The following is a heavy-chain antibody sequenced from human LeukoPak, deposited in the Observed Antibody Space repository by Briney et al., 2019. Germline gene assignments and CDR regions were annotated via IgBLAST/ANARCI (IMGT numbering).Heavy chain of an antibody. V-gene: IGHV1-18*01. CDR2: ISAYNGNT. D-gene: IGHD3-9*01. CDR1: GYTFTSYG. CDR3: AAQYYDILTGYYSFDY. Sequence: ASVKVSCKASGYTFTSYGISWVRQAPGQGLEWMGWISAYNGNTNYAQTLQGRVTMTTDTSTSTAYMELRSLRSDDTAVYYCAAQYYDILTGYYSFDYWGQGTLVTVSS. J-gene: IGHJ4*02.